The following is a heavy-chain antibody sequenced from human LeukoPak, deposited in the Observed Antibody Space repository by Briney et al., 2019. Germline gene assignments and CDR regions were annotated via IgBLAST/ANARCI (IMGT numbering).Heavy chain of an antibody. CDR3: VRQNYGSGSYFDY. V-gene: IGHV4-39*01. J-gene: IGHJ4*02. Sequence: PSETLSLTCTVSGGSISSSRFYWAWIRQSPGRGLEWIGSIYYSGATYSDPSLKSRVTVSVDTSKSQFSLKLNSVTAADTAVYHCVRQNYGSGSYFDYWGQGTLVTVSS. CDR2: IYYSGAT. D-gene: IGHD3-10*01. CDR1: GGSISSSRFY.